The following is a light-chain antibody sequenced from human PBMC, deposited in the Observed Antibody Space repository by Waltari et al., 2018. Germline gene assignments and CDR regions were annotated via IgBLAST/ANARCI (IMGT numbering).Light chain of an antibody. V-gene: IGLV2-11*01. CDR2: DVT. J-gene: IGLJ2*01. Sequence: QSALTQPRSASGSPGPSVALPCTGTSSDVGGYNYVPRYQQHPGKAPKLMIYDVTKRPSGVPDRFSGSKSGNTASLTISGLQADDEADYYCCSYAGPFGGGTKLTVL. CDR1: SSDVGGYNY. CDR3: CSYAGP.